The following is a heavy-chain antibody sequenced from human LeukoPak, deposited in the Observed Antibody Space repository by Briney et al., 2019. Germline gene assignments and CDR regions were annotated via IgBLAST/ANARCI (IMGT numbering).Heavy chain of an antibody. V-gene: IGHV4-59*08. J-gene: IGHJ4*02. CDR2: ISYSGST. Sequence: PSATLSLTCTVSGGSISSYYWSWIRQPPGKGLEWITYISYSGSTNYNPSLKSRVTISVDTSKNQFSLKLSSVTAADTAVYYCASRVGATTFDYWGQGTLVTVSS. CDR3: ASRVGATTFDY. D-gene: IGHD1-26*01. CDR1: GGSISSYY.